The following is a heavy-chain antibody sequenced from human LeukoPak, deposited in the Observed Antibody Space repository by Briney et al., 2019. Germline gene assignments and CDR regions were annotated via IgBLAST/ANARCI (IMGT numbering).Heavy chain of an antibody. V-gene: IGHV3-7*01. J-gene: IGHJ4*02. CDR2: IKSDGSIQ. D-gene: IGHD3-22*01. CDR1: GGSFSGYY. Sequence: PSETLSLTCAVYGGSFSGYYWSWIRQPPGKGLDWVANIKSDGSIQFYGDSVKGRFTISRDNSKNSLYLQMNNLRAEDTALYYCATSHDSSGCDWGQGTLVTVSS. CDR3: ATSHDSSGCD.